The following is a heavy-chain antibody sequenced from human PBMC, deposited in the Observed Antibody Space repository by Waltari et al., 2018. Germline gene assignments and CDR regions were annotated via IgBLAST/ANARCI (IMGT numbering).Heavy chain of an antibody. V-gene: IGHV1-69*12. CDR2: IIGNVGKG. CDR3: ERERQWRYSSGWYPSNCGY. J-gene: IGHJ4*02. CDR1: GRPFRSYA. D-gene: IGHD6-19*01. Sequence: QVQLLQSASELTKPAPSVKVSCKASGRPFRSYAISWVRQAPCQGREWMGEIIGNVGKGNDVKNCKGRVTISADENRSIAYMEQSSMRSEDMAVNYWERERQWRYSSGWYPSNCGYWGQGTLVTVSS.